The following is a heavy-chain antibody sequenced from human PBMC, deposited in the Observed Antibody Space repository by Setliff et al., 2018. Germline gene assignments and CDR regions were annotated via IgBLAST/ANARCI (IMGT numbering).Heavy chain of an antibody. Sequence: SVKVSCKASGYTFTSYGISWVRQAPGQGLEWMGGIIPIFGTANYAQKFQGRVTITADESTSTAYMELSSLRSEDTAVYYCARGRDFWSGYLVYWGQGTLVTVSS. CDR1: GYTFTSYG. CDR3: ARGRDFWSGYLVY. J-gene: IGHJ4*02. V-gene: IGHV1-69*13. D-gene: IGHD3-3*01. CDR2: IIPIFGTA.